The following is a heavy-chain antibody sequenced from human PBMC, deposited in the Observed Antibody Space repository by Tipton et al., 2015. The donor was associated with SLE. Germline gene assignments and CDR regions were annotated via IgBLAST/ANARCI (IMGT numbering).Heavy chain of an antibody. CDR3: AKDADTAMGGTHYYSMDV. CDR2: ISSEGGDE. D-gene: IGHD5-18*01. CDR1: GFSFTTHG. V-gene: IGHV3-30*18. Sequence: SLRLSCAASGFSFTTHGMHWVRQAPGKGLEWVAVISSEGGDEKYADSVKGRFTISRDDSKNTVYLQMNSLRGEDTALYYCAKDADTAMGGTHYYSMDVWGKGTKVTVSS. J-gene: IGHJ6*03.